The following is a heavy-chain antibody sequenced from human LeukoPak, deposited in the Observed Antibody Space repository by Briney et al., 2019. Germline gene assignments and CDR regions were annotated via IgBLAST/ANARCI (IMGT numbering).Heavy chain of an antibody. D-gene: IGHD3-22*01. J-gene: IGHJ4*02. V-gene: IGHV4-61*02. CDR3: ARASYSYDINGWVPFDY. Sequence: SQTLSLTCTVSDSISSGDNYWSWIRQPAGKGLEWIGRIYTSGSTNYNPSLKSRVTISGDTSKNQFSLRLSSVTAADTAVYYCARASYSYDINGWVPFDYWGQGTLVTVSS. CDR1: DSISSGDNY. CDR2: IYTSGST.